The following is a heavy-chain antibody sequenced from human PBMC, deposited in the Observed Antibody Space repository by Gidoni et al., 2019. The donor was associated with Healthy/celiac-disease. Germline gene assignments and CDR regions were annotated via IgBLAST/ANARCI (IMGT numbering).Heavy chain of an antibody. D-gene: IGHD3-3*01. CDR2: IWYDGSNK. CDR1: GFTFSSYG. CDR3: ARDPTISLRFLEWGGDGPFDY. J-gene: IGHJ4*02. Sequence: QVQLVESGGGVVQPGRSRRLSCAASGFTFSSYGIYWVRQAPGKGLEWVAVIWYDGSNKYYADSVKGRFTISRDNSKNTLYLQMNSLRAEDTAVYYCARDPTISLRFLEWGGDGPFDYWGQGTLVTVSS. V-gene: IGHV3-33*01.